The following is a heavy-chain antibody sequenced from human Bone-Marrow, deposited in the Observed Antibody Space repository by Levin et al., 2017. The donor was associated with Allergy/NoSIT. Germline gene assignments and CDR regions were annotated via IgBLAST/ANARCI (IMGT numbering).Heavy chain of an antibody. V-gene: IGHV4-61*01. D-gene: IGHD7-27*01. J-gene: IGHJ6*02. CDR1: GGSVSSPTYY. Sequence: SQTLSLTCSVSGGSVSSPTYYWNWIRQTPGKGLEWIGYISHSGNTKYNPSLRSRVTISIDTSKNQFSLKFNSVTAAETAVYYCATAGDIYYYYGMDVWGQGTTVTVSS. CDR3: ATAGDIYYYYGMDV. CDR2: ISHSGNT.